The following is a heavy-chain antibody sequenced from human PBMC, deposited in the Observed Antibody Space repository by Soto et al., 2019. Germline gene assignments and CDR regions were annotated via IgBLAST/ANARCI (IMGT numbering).Heavy chain of an antibody. D-gene: IGHD3-3*01. J-gene: IGHJ5*02. CDR2: INGNDGST. CDR1: GFTFSSYA. Sequence: GGSLRLSCAASGFTFSSYAMSWVRQAPGKGLEWVSTINGNDGSTYYADSVKGRFTISRDNSKNTLYLQMNSLRVEDTAVYYCAKAGTIFGVVMNNWFDPWGQGTPVTVSS. V-gene: IGHV3-23*01. CDR3: AKAGTIFGVVMNNWFDP.